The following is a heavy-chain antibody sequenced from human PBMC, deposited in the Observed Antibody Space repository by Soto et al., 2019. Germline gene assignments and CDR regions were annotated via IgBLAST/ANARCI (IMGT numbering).Heavy chain of an antibody. J-gene: IGHJ6*03. Sequence: QVQLVQSGAEVKKPGSSVKVSCKASGGTFSSYTISWVRQAPGQGLEWMGRIIPNLGIANYAQKFQGRVTITADKSTSTAYMELSSLRSEDTAVYYCARWITGYYMDVWGKGTTVTVSS. D-gene: IGHD3-16*01. CDR1: GGTFSSYT. CDR3: ARWITGYYMDV. CDR2: IIPNLGIA. V-gene: IGHV1-69*02.